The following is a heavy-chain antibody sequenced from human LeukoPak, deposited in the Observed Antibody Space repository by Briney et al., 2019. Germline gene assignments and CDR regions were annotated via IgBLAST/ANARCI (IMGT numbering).Heavy chain of an antibody. V-gene: IGHV3-48*03. CDR2: ISSSGSTI. Sequence: GGSLRLSCAASGFTFSSYEMNWVRQAPGKGLEWVSYISSSGSTIYYADSVKGRFTISRDNAKNSLYLQMNSLRAEDTAVYYCARVEGSGWYRVYYFDYWGQGTLVTVSS. D-gene: IGHD6-19*01. CDR3: ARVEGSGWYRVYYFDY. CDR1: GFTFSSYE. J-gene: IGHJ4*02.